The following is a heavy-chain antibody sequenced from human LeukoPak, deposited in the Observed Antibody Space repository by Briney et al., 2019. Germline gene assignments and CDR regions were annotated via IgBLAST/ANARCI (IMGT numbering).Heavy chain of an antibody. CDR1: GGSISTYY. CDR3: ARGGYTTGGYWYLDL. V-gene: IGHV4-59*01. CDR2: IYYRGST. J-gene: IGHJ2*01. D-gene: IGHD4-17*01. Sequence: SETLSLTCTVSGGSISTYYRSWIRQPPGKGLQWIGYIYYRGSTNYNPSLKSRVTISVDTSKNQFSLKVTSVTAADTAVYYCARGGYTTGGYWYLDLWGRGTLVTVSS.